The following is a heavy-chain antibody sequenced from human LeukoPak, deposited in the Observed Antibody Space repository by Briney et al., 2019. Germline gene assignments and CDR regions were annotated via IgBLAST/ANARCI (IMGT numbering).Heavy chain of an antibody. Sequence: PGGSLRLSCAASGFTFTNYWMSWVRQAPGKGLELVANTKQDRSEKYYVDSVKGRFTISRDNSKNTLYLQMNSLRAEDTAVYYCAKDFGVYYDRYNFDYWGQGTLVTVSS. J-gene: IGHJ4*02. CDR1: GFTFTNYW. D-gene: IGHD3-22*01. CDR2: TKQDRSEK. V-gene: IGHV3-7*01. CDR3: AKDFGVYYDRYNFDY.